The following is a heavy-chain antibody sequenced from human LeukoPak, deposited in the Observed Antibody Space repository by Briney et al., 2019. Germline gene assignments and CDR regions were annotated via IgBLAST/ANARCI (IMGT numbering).Heavy chain of an antibody. D-gene: IGHD4-11*01. V-gene: IGHV4-59*01. CDR1: GGSIISYY. CDR2: IHDSGST. Sequence: SETLSLTCTVSGGSIISYYWSWIRQPPGKGLGWIGYIHDSGSTNYNPSLKSRVTISVDTSKNQFSLKLSSVTAAATAAYYCARATTVKDWFDSCGQGTLVTVSS. CDR3: ARATTVKDWFDS. J-gene: IGHJ5*01.